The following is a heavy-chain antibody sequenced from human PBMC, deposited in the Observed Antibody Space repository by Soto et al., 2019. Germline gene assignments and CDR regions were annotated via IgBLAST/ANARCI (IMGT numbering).Heavy chain of an antibody. J-gene: IGHJ4*02. V-gene: IGHV3-30-3*01. CDR1: GFTFSSYA. CDR3: AREELTNYYFDY. CDR2: ISYDGSNK. D-gene: IGHD1-7*01. Sequence: GGSLSLSCAAAGFTFSSYAMHWVRQAPGKGLEWVAVISYDGSNKYYADSVKGRFTISRDNSKNTLYLQMNSLRAEDTAVYYCAREELTNYYFDYWGQGTLVTVSS.